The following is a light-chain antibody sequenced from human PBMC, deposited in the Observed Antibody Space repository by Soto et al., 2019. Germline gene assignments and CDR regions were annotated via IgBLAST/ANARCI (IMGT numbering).Light chain of an antibody. CDR1: QDIRAY. CDR2: AAS. J-gene: IGKJ3*01. V-gene: IGKV1-27*01. CDR3: QKYGGAPYT. Sequence: DIQMTQSPSSLSASVGDRVTITCRASQDIRAYLVWYQQRPGKVPSLLIYAASTLQSGVPSRFSGSGFGTDFTLTISSLQSEDVATYYCQKYGGAPYTFGPGTKVDLK.